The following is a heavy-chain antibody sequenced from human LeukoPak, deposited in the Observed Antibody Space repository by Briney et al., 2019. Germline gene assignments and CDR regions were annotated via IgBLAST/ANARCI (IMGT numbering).Heavy chain of an antibody. CDR1: SYPNNSGDY. V-gene: IGHV4-38-2*02. J-gene: IGHJ4*02. D-gene: IGHD2-2*03. CDR2: TYHSGST. CDR3: ARVDGYCSSTSCLHYFYY. Sequence: SVPLSLICTVSSYPNNSGDYWGSIGQPPGKGLECKRSTYHSGSTYYNPSLKSRVTISVDTSKNQFSLKLSSVTAADTAVYYCARVDGYCSSTSCLHYFYYWGQGTLVTVSS.